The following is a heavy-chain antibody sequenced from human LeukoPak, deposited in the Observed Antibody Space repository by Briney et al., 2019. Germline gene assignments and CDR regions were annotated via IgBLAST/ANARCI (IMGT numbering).Heavy chain of an antibody. CDR3: AKGSLEYYDYVWGSYAGFDY. D-gene: IGHD3-16*01. CDR1: GFTFSSYA. CDR2: ISGSGGST. Sequence: GGSLRLSCAASGFTFSSYAMSWVRQAPGKGLEGVSAISGSGGSTYYADSVKGRFTISRDNSKNTLYLQMNSLRAEDTAVYYCAKGSLEYYDYVWGSYAGFDYWGQGTLVTVSS. J-gene: IGHJ4*02. V-gene: IGHV3-23*01.